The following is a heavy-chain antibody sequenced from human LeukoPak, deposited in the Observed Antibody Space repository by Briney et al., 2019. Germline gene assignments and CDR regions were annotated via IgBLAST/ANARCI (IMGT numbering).Heavy chain of an antibody. D-gene: IGHD1-26*01. J-gene: IGHJ4*02. V-gene: IGHV4-31*03. CDR3: ARAPTYSGSHY. CDR2: IYYSGST. Sequence: SETLSLTCTVSGGSISNGGYYWSWIRQHPGKGLEWIGYIYYSGSTYYNPSLKSRVNISVDTSKNQFSLKLNSVTAADTAVYYCARAPTYSGSHYWGRGTLVTVSS. CDR1: GGSISNGGYY.